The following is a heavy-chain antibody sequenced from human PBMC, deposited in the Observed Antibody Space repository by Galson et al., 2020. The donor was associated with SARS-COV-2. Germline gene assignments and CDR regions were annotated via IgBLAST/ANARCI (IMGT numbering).Heavy chain of an antibody. CDR3: ARDRPDYYDSGDFDY. J-gene: IGHJ4*02. Sequence: GGSLRLSCAASGFTFSSYGMHWVRQAPGKGLEWVAVISYDGSNKYYADSVKGRFTISRDNSKNTLYLQMNSLRADDTAVYYCARDRPDYYDSGDFDYWGQGTLVTVSS. D-gene: IGHD3-22*01. CDR1: GFTFSSYG. V-gene: IGHV3-30*03. CDR2: ISYDGSNK.